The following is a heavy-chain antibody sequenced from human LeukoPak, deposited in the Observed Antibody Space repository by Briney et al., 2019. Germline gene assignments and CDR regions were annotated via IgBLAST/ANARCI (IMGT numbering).Heavy chain of an antibody. CDR3: ARVSGSYQYFDY. V-gene: IGHV4-59*04. CDR1: GGSISHHY. Sequence: SETLSLTCTVSGGSISHHYWSWIRQPPGKGLEWIGNIHYTGSTYSNPSLKSRITISVDTSKNQFSLKLSSVTAADTAVYYCARVSGSYQYFDYWGQGTLVTVSS. D-gene: IGHD3-22*01. J-gene: IGHJ4*02. CDR2: IHYTGST.